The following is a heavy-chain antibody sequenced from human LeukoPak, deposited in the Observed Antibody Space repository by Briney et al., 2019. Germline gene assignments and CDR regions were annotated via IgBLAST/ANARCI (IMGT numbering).Heavy chain of an antibody. CDR2: MNPNSGNT. Sequence: ASVKVSCKASGYTFTTYDINWVRQATGRGLEWMGWMNPNSGNTGYAQKFQGRVTMTRNTSINTAYMDLSSLRSEDTALYYCATLRGVVAYWGQGTLVTVSS. J-gene: IGHJ4*02. D-gene: IGHD3-10*01. CDR3: ATLRGVVAY. V-gene: IGHV1-8*01. CDR1: GYTFTTYD.